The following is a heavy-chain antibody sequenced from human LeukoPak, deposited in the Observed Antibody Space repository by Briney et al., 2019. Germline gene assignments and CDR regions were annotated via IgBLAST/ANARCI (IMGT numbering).Heavy chain of an antibody. CDR3: ARHNRRTYQHNPGYFDY. V-gene: IGHV4-38-2*02. Sequence: PSETLSLTCTVSDYSISSGYYWGWIRQPPGKGPEWIGSIYHGGSTYYNPSLKSRVTISVDTSKNQFSLKLSSVTAADTAVYYCARHNRRTYQHNPGYFDYWGQGTLVTVSS. J-gene: IGHJ4*02. CDR1: DYSISSGYY. CDR2: IYHGGST. D-gene: IGHD2-2*01.